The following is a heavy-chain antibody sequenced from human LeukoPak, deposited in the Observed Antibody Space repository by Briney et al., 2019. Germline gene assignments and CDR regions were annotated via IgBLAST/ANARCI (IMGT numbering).Heavy chain of an antibody. CDR1: GFTFSSYS. J-gene: IGHJ4*02. CDR3: ASRRDGYNFWVDY. Sequence: GGSLRLSCAASGFTFSSYSMNWVRQAPGKGLEWVSYISSSSSTIYYADSVKGRFTISRDNAKNSLYLQMNSLRAEDTAVYYCASRRDGYNFWVDYWGQGTLVTVSS. CDR2: ISSSSSTI. V-gene: IGHV3-48*04. D-gene: IGHD3-3*01.